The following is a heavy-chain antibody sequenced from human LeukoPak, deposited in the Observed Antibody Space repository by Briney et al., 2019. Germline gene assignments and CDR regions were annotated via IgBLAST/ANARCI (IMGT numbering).Heavy chain of an antibody. CDR2: ISFDGGKI. CDR3: GRDRAKCAATYFDY. V-gene: IGHV3-30*04. CDR1: GFTSSNYA. Sequence: GGSLRLSCTASGFTSSNYAMSWVRQTPGKGLEWVALISFDGGKIYYADSVKGRFTTSRDNSKNTLFLQMNSLTVEDTAVYSYGRDRAKCAATYFDYWGQGTLVTVSS. D-gene: IGHD2-15*01. J-gene: IGHJ4*02.